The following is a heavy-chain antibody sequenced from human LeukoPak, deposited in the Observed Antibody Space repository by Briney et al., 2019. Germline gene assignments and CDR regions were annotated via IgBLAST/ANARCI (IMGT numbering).Heavy chain of an antibody. J-gene: IGHJ4*02. CDR2: IYTSGST. Sequence: PSETLSLTCTVSGGSISSYYWSWIRQPAGKGLEWIGRIYTSGSTSYNPSLKSRVTISVDKSKNQFSLKLSSVTAADTAVYYCARTPSDSSGYYFNFDYWGQGTLVTVSS. V-gene: IGHV4-4*07. CDR1: GGSISSYY. CDR3: ARTPSDSSGYYFNFDY. D-gene: IGHD3-22*01.